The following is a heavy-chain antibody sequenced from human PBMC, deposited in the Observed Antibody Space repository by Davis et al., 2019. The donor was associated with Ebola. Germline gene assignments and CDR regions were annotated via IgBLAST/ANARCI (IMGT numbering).Heavy chain of an antibody. Sequence: ASVKVSCKASGYTFTSYGISWVRQAPGQGLEWMGIINPSGGSTSYAQKFQGRVTMTRDTSTSTVYMELSSLRSEDTAVYYCATERYSSSQPLCYWGQGTLVTVSS. D-gene: IGHD6-13*01. J-gene: IGHJ4*02. CDR2: INPSGGST. CDR3: ATERYSSSQPLCY. V-gene: IGHV1-46*01. CDR1: GYTFTSYG.